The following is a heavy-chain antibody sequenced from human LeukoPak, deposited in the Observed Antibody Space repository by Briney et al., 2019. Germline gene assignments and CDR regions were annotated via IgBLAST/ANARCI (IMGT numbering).Heavy chain of an antibody. V-gene: IGHV4-39*01. CDR1: GGSISSSSYY. CDR2: IYYSGST. CDR3: ARLRIVVDLFDY. Sequence: PSETLSLTCTVSGGSISSSSYYWGWIRQPPGKGLEWIGSIYYSGSTYYNPSLKSRVTISVDTSKNQFSLKLSSVTAADTAVYYCARLRIVVDLFDYWGQGTLVTVSS. D-gene: IGHD3-22*01. J-gene: IGHJ4*02.